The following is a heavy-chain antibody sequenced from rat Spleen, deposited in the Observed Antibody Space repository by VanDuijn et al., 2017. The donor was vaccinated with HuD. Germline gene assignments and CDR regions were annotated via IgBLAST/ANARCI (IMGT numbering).Heavy chain of an antibody. Sequence: EVQLVESDGGFVQPGRSLKLSCVVSGFTSSDYDMTWVRQAPTKGLEWVATISYDGSNTHYRDSVKGRFTISRDNAKSSLYLQMDSLRSEDTATYYCVRQDTSGYSNWFAYWGQGALVTVSS. V-gene: IGHV5-29*01. J-gene: IGHJ3*01. CDR1: GFTSSDYD. D-gene: IGHD4-3*01. CDR3: VRQDTSGYSNWFAY. CDR2: ISYDGSNT.